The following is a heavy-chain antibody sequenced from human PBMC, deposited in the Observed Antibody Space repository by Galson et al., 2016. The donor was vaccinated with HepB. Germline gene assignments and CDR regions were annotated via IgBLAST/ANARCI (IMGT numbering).Heavy chain of an antibody. CDR2: INPGYSDA. V-gene: IGHV5-51*01. Sequence: QSGAEVKKPGESLKISCETSGYSFSNYWIAWVRLMPGKGLEWVGIINPGYSDARYGPSFQGQVTISADKSISTAYLQWSSLKASDTATYYCARHRAAGGNYYSGMDVWGQGTTVTVSS. J-gene: IGHJ6*02. D-gene: IGHD1-14*01. CDR3: ARHRAAGGNYYSGMDV. CDR1: GYSFSNYW.